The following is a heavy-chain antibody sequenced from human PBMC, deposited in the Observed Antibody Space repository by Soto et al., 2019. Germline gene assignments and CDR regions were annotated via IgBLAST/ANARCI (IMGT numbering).Heavy chain of an antibody. CDR2: IGGDSRGT. J-gene: IGHJ3*02. V-gene: IGHV3-11*03. D-gene: IGHD6-13*01. CDR3: ATGQQVRMADI. CDR1: GFTVSAYY. Sequence: QVQLLESRGDLVKPGGSLRLSCAASGFTVSAYYMAWIRQAPGKGLEWISYIGGDSRGTNYADSVRGRFTISRDNAKNSLYLQMNSLRAEDTTVYFCATGQQVRMADIWGQGTMVTVSS.